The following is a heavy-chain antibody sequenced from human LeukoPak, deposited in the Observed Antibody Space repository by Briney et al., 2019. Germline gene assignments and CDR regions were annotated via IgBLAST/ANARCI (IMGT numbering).Heavy chain of an antibody. J-gene: IGHJ4*02. CDR2: INHSGST. V-gene: IGHV4-34*01. D-gene: IGHD5-18*01. CDR3: ARGAMAPDY. Sequence: PSETQSLTCAVYGGSFSSYYWSWIRQPPGKGLEWIGEINHSGSTNYNPSLKSRVTISVDTSKNQFSLKLSSVTAADTAVYYCARGAMAPDYWGQGTLVTVSS. CDR1: GGSFSSYY.